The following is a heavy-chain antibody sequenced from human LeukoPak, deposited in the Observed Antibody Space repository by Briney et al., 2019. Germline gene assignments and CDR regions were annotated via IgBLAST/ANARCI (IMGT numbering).Heavy chain of an antibody. Sequence: GSLRLSCAASGFTFSSYAMHWVRQPPGRGLEWIGSIYYSGNTYYNPSLKSRVTISVDTSNNEFSLRLTSVTAADTAVYYCARDRSTVTPPQPDAFDIWGQGTMVTVSS. CDR2: IYYSGNT. V-gene: IGHV4-39*07. J-gene: IGHJ3*02. D-gene: IGHD4-17*01. CDR3: ARDRSTVTPPQPDAFDI. CDR1: GFTFSSYA.